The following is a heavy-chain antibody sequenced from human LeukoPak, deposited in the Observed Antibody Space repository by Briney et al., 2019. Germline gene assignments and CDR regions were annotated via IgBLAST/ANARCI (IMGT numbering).Heavy chain of an antibody. J-gene: IGHJ4*02. CDR2: IYPGDSDT. V-gene: IGHV5-51*01. Sequence: GESLKISCKGSGYSFTSYWIGWVRQMPGKGLEWMGIIYPGDSDTRYSPSFQGQVTISADKSISTAYLQWSSLKASDTAMYYCARLSYYYDSSGYYPNHNFDYWGQGTLVTVSS. D-gene: IGHD3-22*01. CDR1: GYSFTSYW. CDR3: ARLSYYYDSSGYYPNHNFDY.